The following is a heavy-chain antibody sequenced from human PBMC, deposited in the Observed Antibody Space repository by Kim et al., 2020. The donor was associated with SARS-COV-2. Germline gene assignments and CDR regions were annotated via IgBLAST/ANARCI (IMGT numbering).Heavy chain of an antibody. V-gene: IGHV4-31*03. Sequence: SETLSLTCTVSGGSISSGGYYWSWIRQHPGKGLEWIGYIYYSGSTYYNPSLKSRVTISVDTSKNQFSLKLSSVTAADTAVYYCARVRKLRYFDSYGMDVWGQGTTVTVSS. J-gene: IGHJ6*02. CDR2: IYYSGST. CDR3: ARVRKLRYFDSYGMDV. CDR1: GGSISSGGYY. D-gene: IGHD3-9*01.